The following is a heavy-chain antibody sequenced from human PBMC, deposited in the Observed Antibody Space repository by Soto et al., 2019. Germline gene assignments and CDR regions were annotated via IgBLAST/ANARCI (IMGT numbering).Heavy chain of an antibody. CDR2: IYYSGST. Sequence: ETLALTCCSSGGSINSYYWSWIRQPPGKGLEWIGYIYYSGSTNYNPSLKRRVTISVDTSKNQFSLKLSSVTAADTAVYYCARQSAYYDFWSGYSGPNWFDPWGQGTLVTVSS. V-gene: IGHV4-59*08. CDR3: ARQSAYYDFWSGYSGPNWFDP. CDR1: GGSINSYY. D-gene: IGHD3-3*01. J-gene: IGHJ5*02.